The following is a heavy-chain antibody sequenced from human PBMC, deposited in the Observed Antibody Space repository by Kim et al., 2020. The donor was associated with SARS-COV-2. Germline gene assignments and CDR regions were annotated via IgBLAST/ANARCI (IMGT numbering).Heavy chain of an antibody. V-gene: IGHV1-18*01. D-gene: IGHD3-3*01. Sequence: ASVKVSCKASGYTFTSYGISWVRQAPGQGLEWMGWISAYNGNTNYAQKLQGRVTMTTDTSTSTAYMELRSLRSDDTAVYYCARGRRFLEWLSALDYYGMDVWGQGTTVTVSS. CDR2: ISAYNGNT. CDR1: GYTFTSYG. CDR3: ARGRRFLEWLSALDYYGMDV. J-gene: IGHJ6*02.